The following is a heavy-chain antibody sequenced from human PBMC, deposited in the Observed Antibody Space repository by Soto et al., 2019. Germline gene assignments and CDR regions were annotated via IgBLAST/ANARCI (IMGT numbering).Heavy chain of an antibody. CDR1: GGSFSGLY. J-gene: IGHJ1*01. V-gene: IGHV4-59*04. CDR3: ARHTPAISISDH. D-gene: IGHD2-15*01. CDR2: IYYSGST. Sequence: SETLSLTCTVSGGSFSGLYYSWIRQPPGKGLEWIGCIYYSGSTYYNPSLKSRVTISVDTSKNQFSLKLSSVTAADTAVYYCARHTPAISISDHWGQGTLVTVS.